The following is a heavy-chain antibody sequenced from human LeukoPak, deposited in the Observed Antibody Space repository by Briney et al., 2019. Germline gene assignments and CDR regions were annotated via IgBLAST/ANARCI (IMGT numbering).Heavy chain of an antibody. D-gene: IGHD3-10*01. CDR1: GFTFSSYG. CDR3: ARDYYGSGSYYNLLGAFDI. Sequence: HXGGSLRLSCAASGFTFSSYGMHWVRQAPGKGLEWVAVIWYDGSNKYYADSAKGRFTISRDNSKNTLYLQMNSLRAEDTAVYYCARDYYGSGSYYNLLGAFDIWGQGTMVTVSS. CDR2: IWYDGSNK. V-gene: IGHV3-33*01. J-gene: IGHJ3*02.